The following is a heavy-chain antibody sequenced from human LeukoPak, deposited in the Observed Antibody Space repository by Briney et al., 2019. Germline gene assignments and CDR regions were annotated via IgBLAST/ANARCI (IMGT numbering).Heavy chain of an antibody. J-gene: IGHJ6*03. V-gene: IGHV3-11*04. CDR2: ISSSGSII. CDR1: GFTFSDYY. CDR3: ARGDTAMVDYYYYMDV. D-gene: IGHD5-18*01. Sequence: PGGSLRLSCAASGFTFSDYYMSWIRQAPGKGLEWVSYISSSGSIIYYADSVKGRFTISRDNAKNSLYLQMNSLRAEDMAVYYCARGDTAMVDYYYYMDVWGKGTTVTISS.